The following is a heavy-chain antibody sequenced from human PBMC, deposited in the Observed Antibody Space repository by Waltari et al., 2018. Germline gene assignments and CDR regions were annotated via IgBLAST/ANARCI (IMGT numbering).Heavy chain of an antibody. J-gene: IGHJ4*02. V-gene: IGHV4-59*11. Sequence: QVQLQESGPGLLKPSETLSLTCTVSARSISSHHWRWIRQPPGKGLEWIGYIYDSGSRNYNPSIKSRVTISVDTSKNQYSLKLSSVTAADTAVDYCARAAYGDEYYFDYWGQGTLVTVSS. CDR1: ARSISSHH. CDR3: ARAAYGDEYYFDY. D-gene: IGHD4-17*01. CDR2: IYDSGSR.